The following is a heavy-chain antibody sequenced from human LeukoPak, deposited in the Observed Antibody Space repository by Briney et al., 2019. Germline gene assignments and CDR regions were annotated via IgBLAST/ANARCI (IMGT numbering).Heavy chain of an antibody. Sequence: GGSLRLSCAASGFTFSSYGMHWVRQAPGKGLEWVAVISYDGSNKYYADSVKGRFTISRDNSKNTLYLQMNSLRAEDTAVYYCAKDLRAVAGTDYFDYWGQGTLVTVSS. CDR3: AKDLRAVAGTDYFDY. CDR1: GFTFSSYG. CDR2: ISYDGSNK. D-gene: IGHD6-19*01. V-gene: IGHV3-30*18. J-gene: IGHJ4*02.